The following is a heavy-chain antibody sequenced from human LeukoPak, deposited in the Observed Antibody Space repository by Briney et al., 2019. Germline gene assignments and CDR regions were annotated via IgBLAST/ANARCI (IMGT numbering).Heavy chain of an antibody. CDR1: GYTFTSYD. CDR2: MNPNSGNT. Sequence: ASVKVSCKASGYTFTSYDINWVRQATGQGLEWMGWMNPNSGNTGYAQKFQGRVTITRNTSISTAYMELSSLRSEDTAVYYCARDSTTIFGVVYNWFDPWGQGTLVTVSS. J-gene: IGHJ5*02. V-gene: IGHV1-8*03. D-gene: IGHD3-3*01. CDR3: ARDSTTIFGVVYNWFDP.